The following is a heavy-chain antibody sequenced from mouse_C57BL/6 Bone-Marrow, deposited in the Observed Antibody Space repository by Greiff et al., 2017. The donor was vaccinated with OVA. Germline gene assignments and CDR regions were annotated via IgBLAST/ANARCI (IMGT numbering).Heavy chain of an antibody. D-gene: IGHD2-4*01. J-gene: IGHJ3*01. CDR1: GFNIKDDY. CDR2: IDPENGDT. CDR3: TRWDDYDTWFAY. Sequence: VQLQQSGAELVRPGASVKLSCTASGFNIKDDYMHWVKQRPEQGLEWIGWIDPENGDTEDASKFQGKATITADTSSNTAYLQLSSLTSEDTAVYYCTRWDDYDTWFAYWGQGTLVTVSA. V-gene: IGHV14-4*01.